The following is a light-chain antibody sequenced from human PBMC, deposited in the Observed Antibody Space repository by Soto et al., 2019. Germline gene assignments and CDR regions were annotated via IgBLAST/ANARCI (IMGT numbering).Light chain of an antibody. CDR1: SSNIGASYA. V-gene: IGLV1-40*01. Sequence: QSVLTQPPSVSGAPGQRVTISCTGSSSNIGASYAVHWYQQLPGTAPKLLIYGNSNRPSGVPDRFSGSKSGTSASLAITGLQAEDEADYYCQSYDSSLSGSVFGGGTMLTVL. J-gene: IGLJ3*02. CDR2: GNS. CDR3: QSYDSSLSGSV.